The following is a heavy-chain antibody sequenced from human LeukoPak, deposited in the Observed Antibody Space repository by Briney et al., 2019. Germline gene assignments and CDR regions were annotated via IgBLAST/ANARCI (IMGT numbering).Heavy chain of an antibody. CDR2: ISHSGST. CDR1: GGSFSDYF. Sequence: PSETLSLTCAVYGGSFSDYFWSWIRQPPGKGLEWIGEISHSGSTTYNPSLRSRVTISGDTSKNQFSLKLSSVTAADTAVYYCARHGEITHYYYGMDVWGQGTTVTVSS. CDR3: ARHGEITHYYYGMDV. J-gene: IGHJ6*02. V-gene: IGHV4-34*01. D-gene: IGHD1-14*01.